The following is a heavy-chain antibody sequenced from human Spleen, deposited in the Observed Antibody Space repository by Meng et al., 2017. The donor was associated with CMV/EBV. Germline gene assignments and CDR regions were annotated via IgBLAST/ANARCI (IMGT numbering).Heavy chain of an antibody. D-gene: IGHD4-11*01. Sequence: ASVKVSCKASGYIFNHYGINWVRQAPGQGLEWMGWISGFNGKTFYAQSFQDRLTLTTDTSTTTAYTEPRGLRSDDMAVYFCARGYDYSNYVPVDFWGQGTLVTVSS. CDR1: GYIFNHYG. J-gene: IGHJ4*02. CDR3: ARGYDYSNYVPVDF. V-gene: IGHV1-18*03. CDR2: ISGFNGKT.